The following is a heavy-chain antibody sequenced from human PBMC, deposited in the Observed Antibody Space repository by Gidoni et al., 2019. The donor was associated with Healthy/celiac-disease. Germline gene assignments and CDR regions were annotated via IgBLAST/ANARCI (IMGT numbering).Heavy chain of an antibody. V-gene: IGHV5-51*01. J-gene: IGHJ6*03. Sequence: EVQLVQSGAEVKKPGESLKISCNGSGSSFTSYWIGWVRQMPGKGLEWMGISDPGDSYTRYSPSFQGQVTISADKSISTAYLQWSSLKASDTAMYYCARPNWNSKDPYYYMDVWGKGTTVTVSS. D-gene: IGHD1-7*01. CDR2: SDPGDSYT. CDR3: ARPNWNSKDPYYYMDV. CDR1: GSSFTSYW.